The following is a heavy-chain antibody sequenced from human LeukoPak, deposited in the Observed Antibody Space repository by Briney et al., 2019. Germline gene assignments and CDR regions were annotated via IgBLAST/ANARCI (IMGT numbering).Heavy chain of an antibody. CDR3: ARRHYGDYERDYYYYGMDV. V-gene: IGHV4-4*07. CDR2: IYTSGST. Sequence: PSETLSLTRTVSGGSISSYYWSWIRQPAGKGLEWIGRIYTSGSTNYNPSLKSRVTMSVDTSKNQFSLKLSSVTAADTAVYYCARRHYGDYERDYYYYGMDVWGQGTTVTVSS. J-gene: IGHJ6*02. CDR1: GGSISSYY. D-gene: IGHD4-17*01.